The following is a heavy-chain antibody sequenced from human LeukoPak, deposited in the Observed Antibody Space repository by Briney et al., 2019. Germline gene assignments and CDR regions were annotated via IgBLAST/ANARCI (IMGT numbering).Heavy chain of an antibody. J-gene: IGHJ6*02. CDR1: GLTFNSYG. V-gene: IGHV3-33*01. CDR3: ARDRHCVKGICHSPPGMDV. D-gene: IGHD6-13*01. Sequence: GGSLRLSCAASGLTFNSYGMHWVRQAPGKGLEWVADIWFDGKNEHFADSVKGRLTISRDNSKNTMYLQINSLRVEDSAVYYCARDRHCVKGICHSPPGMDVWGQGTTVTVSS. CDR2: IWFDGKNE.